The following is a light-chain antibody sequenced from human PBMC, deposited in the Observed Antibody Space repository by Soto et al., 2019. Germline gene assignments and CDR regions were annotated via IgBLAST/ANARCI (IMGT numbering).Light chain of an antibody. CDR1: QNIHTN. J-gene: IGKJ5*01. CDR2: GAS. Sequence: EIVMTQSPATLSVSPGERATLSCRAGQNIHTNLAWYQQKPGQAPRLLFYGASTGATGLPARFSGSGSGTEFTLTINSLQSEDSAVYYCQQHNQWPITFGQGTRLEIK. V-gene: IGKV3-15*01. CDR3: QQHNQWPIT.